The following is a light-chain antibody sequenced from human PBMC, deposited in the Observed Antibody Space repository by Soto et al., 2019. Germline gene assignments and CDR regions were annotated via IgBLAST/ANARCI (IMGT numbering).Light chain of an antibody. Sequence: EIVLTQSPATLSLSPGERATLSCRASQSVSSYLAWSQQKPGQAPRLLIYDASNRATGIPARFSGSRSGTDFTLTISSLGPESFAVYYCQQRGNWPRTFGQGTKVEIK. CDR2: DAS. CDR1: QSVSSY. V-gene: IGKV3-11*01. CDR3: QQRGNWPRT. J-gene: IGKJ1*01.